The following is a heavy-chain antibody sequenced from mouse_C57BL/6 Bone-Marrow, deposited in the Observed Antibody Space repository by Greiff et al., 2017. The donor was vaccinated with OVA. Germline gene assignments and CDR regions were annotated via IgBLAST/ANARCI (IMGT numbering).Heavy chain of an antibody. V-gene: IGHV1-39*01. CDR2: INPNYGTT. J-gene: IGHJ1*03. CDR3: AFYYGSSYRYFDV. Sequence: EVKLQQSGPELVKPGASVKISCKASGYSFTDYNMNWVKQSNGKSLEWIGVINPNYGTTSYNQKFKGKATLTVDQSSSTAYKQLNSLTSEDSAVYYCAFYYGSSYRYFDVWGTGTTVTVSS. D-gene: IGHD1-1*01. CDR1: GYSFTDYN.